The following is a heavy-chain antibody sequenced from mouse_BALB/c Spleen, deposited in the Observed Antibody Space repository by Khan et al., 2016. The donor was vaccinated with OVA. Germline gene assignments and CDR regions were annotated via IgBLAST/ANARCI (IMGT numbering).Heavy chain of an antibody. V-gene: IGHV3-2*02. CDR1: GYSITSGYG. CDR3: ARTARIKY. CDR2: ISYSGST. J-gene: IGHJ2*01. D-gene: IGHD1-2*01. Sequence: EVKLLESGPGLVKPSQSLSLTCTVTGYSITSGYGWNWIRQFPGNKREWMGYISYSGSTNYNPSLKSRIPITRDTSKKQFFLQLNSVTTEDTSTYYCARTARIKYWGQGTTLTVSS.